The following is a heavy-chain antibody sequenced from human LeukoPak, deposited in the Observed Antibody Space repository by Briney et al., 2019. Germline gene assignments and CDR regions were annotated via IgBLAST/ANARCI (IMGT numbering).Heavy chain of an antibody. V-gene: IGHV4-34*01. CDR3: ARSPPMVRGVINYYYGMDV. Sequence: SETLSLTCAVYGGSFSGYYRSWIRQPPGKGLEWIGEINHSGSTNYNPSLKSRVTISVDTSKNQFSLKLSSVTAADTAVYYCARSPPMVRGVINYYYGMDVWGQGTTVTVSS. J-gene: IGHJ6*02. CDR2: INHSGST. CDR1: GGSFSGYY. D-gene: IGHD3-10*01.